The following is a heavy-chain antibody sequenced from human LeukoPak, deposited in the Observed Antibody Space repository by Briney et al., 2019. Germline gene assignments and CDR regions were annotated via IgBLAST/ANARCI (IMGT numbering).Heavy chain of an antibody. Sequence: GGSLRLSCAASGYSFSTDWMHWVRQAPGKGLVWVARIKTDVSNTDYAASVKGRFTISRDDANNILYLQMNSLGVEDTAVYYCTAIRPDYWGQGTVVTVSS. J-gene: IGHJ4*02. CDR1: GYSFSTDW. V-gene: IGHV3-74*01. D-gene: IGHD2-21*02. CDR2: IKTDVSNT. CDR3: TAIRPDY.